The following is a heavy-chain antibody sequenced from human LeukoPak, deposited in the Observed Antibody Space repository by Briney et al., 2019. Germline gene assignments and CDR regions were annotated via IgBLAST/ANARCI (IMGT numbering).Heavy chain of an antibody. CDR3: ARPVVRGVGHWFDP. D-gene: IGHD3-10*01. J-gene: IGHJ5*02. Sequence: ASVKVSCKASGGTFSSYAISWVRQAPGQGLEWMGGIIPIFGTANYVQKFQGRVTITADESTSAAYMELSSLRSEDTAVYYCARPVVRGVGHWFDPWGQGTLVTVSS. CDR2: IIPIFGTA. CDR1: GGTFSSYA. V-gene: IGHV1-69*01.